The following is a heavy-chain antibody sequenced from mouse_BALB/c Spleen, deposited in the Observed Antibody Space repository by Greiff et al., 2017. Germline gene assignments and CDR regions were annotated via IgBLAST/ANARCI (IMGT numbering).Heavy chain of an antibody. J-gene: IGHJ4*01. D-gene: IGHD2-4*01. Sequence: DVMLVESGGGLVQPGGSLKLSCAASGFTFRSYTMSWVRQTPEKRLEWVAYISNGGGSTYYPDTVKGRFTISRDNAKNTLYLQMSSLKSEDTAMYYCARHDYYYAMDYWGQGTSVTVSS. CDR2: ISNGGGST. CDR3: ARHDYYYAMDY. CDR1: GFTFRSYT. V-gene: IGHV5-12-2*01.